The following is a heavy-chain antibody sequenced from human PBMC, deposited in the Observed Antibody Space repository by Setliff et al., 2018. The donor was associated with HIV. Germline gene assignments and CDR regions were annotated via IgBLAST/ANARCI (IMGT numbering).Heavy chain of an antibody. Sequence: GGSLRLSCAASGFPFTTYSMNWVRQAPGKGLEWIAYINGGGDPIWYADSVKGRFTISRDNAQNSLDLQMNSLRAEDTAVYFCVRDLYWAFDFWGQGTLVTVSS. CDR2: INGGGDPI. CDR1: GFPFTTYS. V-gene: IGHV3-48*01. CDR3: VRDLYWAFDF. J-gene: IGHJ4*02. D-gene: IGHD2-15*01.